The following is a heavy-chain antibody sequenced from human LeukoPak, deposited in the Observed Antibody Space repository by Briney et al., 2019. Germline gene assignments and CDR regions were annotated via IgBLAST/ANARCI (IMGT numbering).Heavy chain of an antibody. Sequence: SETLSLTCTVSGSSISNYYWCWIRQAPGKGLEWIGSIYYIGNTYYNSSLTSRATISFATAMNKISLNLILFTAANTAMYYCTRANGYGLIDYWGQGTLVTVSS. CDR1: GSSISNYY. J-gene: IGHJ4*02. V-gene: IGHV4-39*07. D-gene: IGHD3-10*01. CDR3: TRANGYGLIDY. CDR2: IYYIGNT.